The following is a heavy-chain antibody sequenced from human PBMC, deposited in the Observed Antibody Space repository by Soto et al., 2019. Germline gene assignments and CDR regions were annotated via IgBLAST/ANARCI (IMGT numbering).Heavy chain of an antibody. D-gene: IGHD1-26*01. CDR2: NSYIGST. V-gene: IGHV4-59*08. CDR3: ARHGGSYPFDY. J-gene: IGHJ4*02. Sequence: SETLSLTCTVTGGSTSSYYWSWLRQPPGKGLEWIGYNSYIGSTDYNPSLKSRVTISVDTSKNQFSLKLSSATAADTAVYYCARHGGSYPFDYWGPGTLVTVSS. CDR1: GGSTSSYY.